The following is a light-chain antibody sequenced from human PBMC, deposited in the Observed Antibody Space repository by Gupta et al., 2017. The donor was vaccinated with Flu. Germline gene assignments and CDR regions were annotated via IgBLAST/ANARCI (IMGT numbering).Light chain of an antibody. CDR3: QQYDTYLAT. J-gene: IGKJ2*01. Sequence: GDRVTITCRASQGIRDWLAWYQQKPGKAPNLLIYMASTLESGVPSRFSGSGYGTEFTLTISSLQPDDFATYYCQQYDTYLATFGQGTKLEIK. V-gene: IGKV1-5*03. CDR1: QGIRDW. CDR2: MAS.